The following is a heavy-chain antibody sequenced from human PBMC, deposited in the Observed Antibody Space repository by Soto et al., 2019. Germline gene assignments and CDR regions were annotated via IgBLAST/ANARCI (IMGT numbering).Heavy chain of an antibody. CDR2: INAGNGNT. Sequence: ASVKVSCKASGYTFTSYAMHWVRQAPGQRLEWMGWINAGNGNTKYSQKLQGRVTITKDTSASTANMKLSSLRSEDTAVYYCARDPYIAAAHPGWFDPWGQGTLVTVSS. D-gene: IGHD6-13*01. CDR1: GYTFTSYA. J-gene: IGHJ5*02. V-gene: IGHV1-3*01. CDR3: ARDPYIAAAHPGWFDP.